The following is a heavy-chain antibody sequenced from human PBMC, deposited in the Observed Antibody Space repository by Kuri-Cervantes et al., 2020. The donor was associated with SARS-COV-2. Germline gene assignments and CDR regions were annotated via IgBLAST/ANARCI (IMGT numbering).Heavy chain of an antibody. J-gene: IGHJ4*02. V-gene: IGHV3-30*03. Sequence: GGSLRLSCAASGFTFSSYGMHWVRQAPGKGLEWVAVISFDGSNKYYGDSVKGRFTISRDNSKNMLYLQMDSLRADDTAVYYCAREKLYSGSHIDYWGQGTLVTVSS. CDR1: GFTFSSYG. CDR2: ISFDGSNK. D-gene: IGHD1-26*01. CDR3: AREKLYSGSHIDY.